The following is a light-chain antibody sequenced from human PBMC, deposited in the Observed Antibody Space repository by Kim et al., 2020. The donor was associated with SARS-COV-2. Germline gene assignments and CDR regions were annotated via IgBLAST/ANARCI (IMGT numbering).Light chain of an antibody. V-gene: IGKV3-20*01. CDR2: GAS. CDR1: QSVGNNY. CDR3: QQYASSPRT. J-gene: IGKJ1*01. Sequence: LTQFPGTLSLSPGESATLSCRASQSVGNNYLAWFHQKPGQAPRVVIYGASSRAPGIPDRFAGSGSGTDFTLTISRLEPEDFVVYYCQQYASSPRTFGQGTKVDIK.